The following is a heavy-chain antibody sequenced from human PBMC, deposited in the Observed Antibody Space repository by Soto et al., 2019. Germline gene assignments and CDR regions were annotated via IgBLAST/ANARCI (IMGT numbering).Heavy chain of an antibody. CDR1: SGSISSNYW. CDR2: IYHSGSI. D-gene: IGHD2-2*01. Sequence: QVQLQESGPGLVQPSGTLSLTCGVSSGSISSNYWLTWVRQSPGKGLEWIGEIYHSGSINYNPSLRNRVTISEDKSKNLFSLKLTSVTAADTAVYYCAAVAGGCSRSTCQIDPWGQGTLVTVSS. J-gene: IGHJ5*02. CDR3: AAVAGGCSRSTCQIDP. V-gene: IGHV4-4*02.